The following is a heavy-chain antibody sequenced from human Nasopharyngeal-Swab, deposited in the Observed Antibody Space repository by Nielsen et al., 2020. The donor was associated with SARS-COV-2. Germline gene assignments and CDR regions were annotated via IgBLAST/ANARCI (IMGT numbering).Heavy chain of an antibody. CDR1: GDTFSSSA. CDR3: ARDRGDGYSLYYFDY. J-gene: IGHJ4*02. Sequence: SVKVSCKASGDTFSSSAITWVRQAPGQGLEWMGGIIPMFGTADYAQKFQGRVTITADRSTSTAYMEMNSLRAEDTAVYYCARDRGDGYSLYYFDYWGQGTLVTVSS. V-gene: IGHV1-69*06. CDR2: IIPMFGTA. D-gene: IGHD5-24*01.